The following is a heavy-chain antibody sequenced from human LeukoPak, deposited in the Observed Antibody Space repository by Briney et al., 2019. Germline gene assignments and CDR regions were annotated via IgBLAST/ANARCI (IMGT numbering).Heavy chain of an antibody. D-gene: IGHD4/OR15-4a*01. CDR2: INPSGGST. V-gene: IGHV1-46*01. J-gene: IGHJ4*02. Sequence: GASVKVSCKASGYTFTRYYMHWVRQAPGQGLEWMGIINPSGGSTSYAQKFQGRVTMTRGTSTSTVYMEQSSLRSEATAVYYCAMYGAVGGHDYWGQGTLVTVSS. CDR3: AMYGAVGGHDY. CDR1: GYTFTRYY.